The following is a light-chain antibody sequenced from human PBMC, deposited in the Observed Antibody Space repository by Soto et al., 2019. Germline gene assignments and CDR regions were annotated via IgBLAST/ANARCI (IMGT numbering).Light chain of an antibody. Sequence: DIQMTQSPSSLSASVGDRVTITCRASQSISSYLNWYQQKPGKAPKLLIYAASSLQSGVPSRFSGSGSGTDFSPTNRSLQPADFXTYYCQQSDSTPQTFGQGTKLEI. J-gene: IGKJ2*01. V-gene: IGKV1-39*01. CDR2: AAS. CDR3: QQSDSTPQT. CDR1: QSISSY.